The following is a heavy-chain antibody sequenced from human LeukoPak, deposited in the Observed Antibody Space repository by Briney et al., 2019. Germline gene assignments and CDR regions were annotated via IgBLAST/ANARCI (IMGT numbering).Heavy chain of an antibody. CDR1: GFTFSSYS. CDR2: ISSGGTFM. D-gene: IGHD1-1*01. V-gene: IGHV3-21*01. Sequence: PGGSLRLSCAASGFTFSSYSINWVRQAPGKGLEWVSSISSGGTFMYYADSVKGRFTISRDNAKKSVFLQMNSLRAEDSAVYYCAREATGDYWGQGMLVTVSS. CDR3: AREATGDY. J-gene: IGHJ4*02.